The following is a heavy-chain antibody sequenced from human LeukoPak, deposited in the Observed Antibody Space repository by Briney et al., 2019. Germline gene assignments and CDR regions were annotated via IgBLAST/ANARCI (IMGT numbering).Heavy chain of an antibody. Sequence: SETLSLTCTVSGGSISNYYWSWIRQPPGKGLEWIGYIYYSGSTNYNPFLKSRVTISVDTSKNQFSLRLSSVTAADTAVYYCARDRGYSFGHYCDYWGQGTLVTVSS. CDR3: ARDRGYSFGHYCDY. CDR1: GGSISNYY. CDR2: IYYSGST. D-gene: IGHD5-18*01. J-gene: IGHJ4*02. V-gene: IGHV4-59*01.